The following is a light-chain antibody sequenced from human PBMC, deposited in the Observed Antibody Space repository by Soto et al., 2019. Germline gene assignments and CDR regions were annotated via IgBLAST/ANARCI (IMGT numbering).Light chain of an antibody. CDR1: SNDVGGYNF. V-gene: IGLV2-14*01. CDR3: SSYTSKSSLI. Sequence: QSALTQPRSVSGSPGQSVTISCTGTSNDVGGYNFVSWYQQHPGKVPKLIIYEVRNRPSGISFRFSGSKSGNTASLTISGLQAEDEADYYCSSYTSKSSLIFGGGTKLTVL. CDR2: EVR. J-gene: IGLJ2*01.